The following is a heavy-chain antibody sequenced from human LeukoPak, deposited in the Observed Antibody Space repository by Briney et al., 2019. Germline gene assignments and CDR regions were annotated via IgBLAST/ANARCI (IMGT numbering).Heavy chain of an antibody. J-gene: IGHJ4*02. D-gene: IGHD3-10*01. Sequence: PGGSLRLSCAASGFTSSNYAMHWVRQAPGKGLEYVSAIRSNGGCTDYANSVRGRLTISRDNSKNTLYLELCSLRAEDMAVYYCARASSGGDYWGQGTLVTVSS. CDR1: GFTSSNYA. V-gene: IGHV3-64*01. CDR2: IRSNGGCT. CDR3: ARASSGGDY.